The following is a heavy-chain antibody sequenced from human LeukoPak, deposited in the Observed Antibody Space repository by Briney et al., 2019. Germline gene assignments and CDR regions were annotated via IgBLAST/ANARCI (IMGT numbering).Heavy chain of an antibody. J-gene: IGHJ6*02. D-gene: IGHD3-16*01. Sequence: SETLSLTCTVSGGSISSYYWSWIRQPPGKGLEWIGYIYYSGSTNYNPSLKSRVTISVDTSKNQFSLKLSSVTAADTAVYYCARDGGYYYGMDVWGQGTTVTVSS. CDR3: ARDGGYYYGMDV. CDR1: GGSISSYY. CDR2: IYYSGST. V-gene: IGHV4-59*01.